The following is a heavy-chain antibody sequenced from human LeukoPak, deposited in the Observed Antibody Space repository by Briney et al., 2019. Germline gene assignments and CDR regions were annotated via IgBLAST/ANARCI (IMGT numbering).Heavy chain of an antibody. CDR1: GGSISSYY. CDR2: IYYSGST. CDR3: ARTYYYDGSGYYRNYYYYMDV. J-gene: IGHJ6*03. D-gene: IGHD3-22*01. Sequence: PSETLSLTCTVSGGSISSYYWSWIRQPPGKGLEWIGYIYYSGSTNYNPSLKSRVTISVDTSKNQFSLKLSSVTAADTAVYYCARTYYYDGSGYYRNYYYYMDVWGKGTTVTISS. V-gene: IGHV4-59*01.